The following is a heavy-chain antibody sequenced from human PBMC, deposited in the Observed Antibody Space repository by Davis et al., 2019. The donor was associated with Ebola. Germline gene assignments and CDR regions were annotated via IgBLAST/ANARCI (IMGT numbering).Heavy chain of an antibody. CDR3: ARVSGYSGSYADY. V-gene: IGHV4-34*01. CDR1: GGSFSGYY. D-gene: IGHD1-26*01. CDR2: INHSGST. Sequence: PSETLSLTCAVYGGSFSGYYWSWIRQPPGQGLEWIGEINHSGSTNYNPSLKSRVTTSVDTSKNQFSLKLSSVTAADTAVYYCARVSGYSGSYADYWGQGTLVTVSS. J-gene: IGHJ4*02.